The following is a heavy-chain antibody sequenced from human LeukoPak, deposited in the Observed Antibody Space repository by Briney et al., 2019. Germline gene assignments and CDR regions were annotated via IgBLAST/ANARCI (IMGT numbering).Heavy chain of an antibody. V-gene: IGHV4-34*01. CDR1: GGSFSGYY. J-gene: IGHJ6*02. CDR2: INHSGST. CDR3: AREGRAYYYGMDV. Sequence: SETLSLTCAVYGGSFSGYYWSWIRQPPGKGLEWIGEINHSGSTNYNPSLKGRVTISVDTSKNQFSLKLSSVTAADTAVYYCAREGRAYYYGMDVWGQGTTVTVSS.